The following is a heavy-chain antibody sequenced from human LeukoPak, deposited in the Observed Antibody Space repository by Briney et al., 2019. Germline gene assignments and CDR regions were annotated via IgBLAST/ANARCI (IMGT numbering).Heavy chain of an antibody. V-gene: IGHV4-59*08. J-gene: IGHJ4*02. Sequence: PSETLSLTCTVSGGSISSYYWSWIRQPPGKGLEWIGYIYYSGSTNYNPSLKSRVTISVDTSKNQFSLKLSSVTAADTAVYYCSRHSSSWTPLFDYWGQGTLVTVSS. CDR1: GGSISSYY. D-gene: IGHD6-13*01. CDR3: SRHSSSWTPLFDY. CDR2: IYYSGST.